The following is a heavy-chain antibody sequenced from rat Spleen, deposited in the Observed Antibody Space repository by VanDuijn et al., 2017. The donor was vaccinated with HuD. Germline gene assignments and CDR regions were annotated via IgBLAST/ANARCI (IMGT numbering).Heavy chain of an antibody. CDR3: TRLGEYYGLEGSFDY. V-gene: IGHV5-17*01. J-gene: IGHJ2*01. CDR1: GFTFRGYA. CDR2: LIYGSNMV. Sequence: EVQLVESGGGLALPGRSLKIPFASSGFTFRGYALAWVRPAPKKGLELVATLIYGSNMVYFRDSGKGRFTISRNNAKSTLYLQMDSLRSEDTATYYCTRLGEYYGLEGSFDYWGQGVMVAVSS. D-gene: IGHD1-6*01.